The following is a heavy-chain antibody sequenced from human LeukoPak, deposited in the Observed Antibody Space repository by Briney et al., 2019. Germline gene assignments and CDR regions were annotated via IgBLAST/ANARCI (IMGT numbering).Heavy chain of an antibody. CDR2: FSASGNT. J-gene: IGHJ3*01. CDR3: AKWTGSGFDV. V-gene: IGHV4-59*03. Sequence: SETLSLTCSVSGASINTFSCNWFRQPPGKGLEWIGYFSASGNTKYSPSLTSRAIISRDTSKNQVSLRPTSVAAADTAVYYCAKWTGSGFDVWGQGTMVTVSS. D-gene: IGHD1-1*01. CDR1: GASINTFS.